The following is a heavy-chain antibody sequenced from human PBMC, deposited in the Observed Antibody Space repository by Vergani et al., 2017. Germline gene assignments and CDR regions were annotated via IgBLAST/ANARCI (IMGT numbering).Heavy chain of an antibody. Sequence: QVQVVQSGAEVKKSGASVKVSCKASGYTFTDYFMHWVRQAPGQGLEWMGWINPNSGDTNYAQKFQGRVTMTRDTSISTAYMELSNLRSDDTAVYYCARVGTSSNRDYFDYWGQGTLVTVSS. D-gene: IGHD2-2*01. CDR1: GYTFTDYF. J-gene: IGHJ4*02. V-gene: IGHV1-2*02. CDR2: INPNSGDT. CDR3: ARVGTSSNRDYFDY.